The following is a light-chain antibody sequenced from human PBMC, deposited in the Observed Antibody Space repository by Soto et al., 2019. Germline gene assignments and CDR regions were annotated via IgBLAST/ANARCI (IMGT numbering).Light chain of an antibody. CDR2: DVS. J-gene: IGLJ2*01. V-gene: IGLV2-11*01. CDR1: SSDVGGYNY. Sequence: QSALTQPRSVSGSPGQSVTISCTGTSSDVGGYNYVSWYQQHPGKAPKLMIYDVSKRPSGVPDRFSGSKSGKTASLTISGLQAEDEADYYCCSYAGSYTLVFGGGTQVTVL. CDR3: CSYAGSYTLV.